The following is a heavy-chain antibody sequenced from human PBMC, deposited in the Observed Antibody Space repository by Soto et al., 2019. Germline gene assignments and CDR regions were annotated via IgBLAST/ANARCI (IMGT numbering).Heavy chain of an antibody. CDR3: ARERGWQLYFDY. D-gene: IGHD6-13*01. V-gene: IGHV3-21*01. J-gene: IGHJ4*02. CDR2: VSFDSNYI. Sequence: EESLRLSCAASGFTFSSYSMNWVRQAPGKGLEWVSLVSFDSNYIYYADSVKGRFTISRDNAKNSVYLQMNSLRAEDTAVYYCARERGWQLYFDYWGQGALVTVSS. CDR1: GFTFSSYS.